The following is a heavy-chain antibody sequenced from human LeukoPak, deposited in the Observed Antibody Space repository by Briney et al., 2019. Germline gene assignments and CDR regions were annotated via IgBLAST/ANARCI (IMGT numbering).Heavy chain of an antibody. Sequence: PSETLSLTCTVSGGSISSYYWSWIRQPPGKGLEWIGYIYYSGSTNYNPSLKSRVTISVDTSKNQFSLKLSSVTAADTAVYYCARSVRGVMIFDYWGQRTLVTVSS. CDR1: GGSISSYY. J-gene: IGHJ4*02. CDR3: ARSVRGVMIFDY. CDR2: IYYSGST. V-gene: IGHV4-59*08. D-gene: IGHD3-10*01.